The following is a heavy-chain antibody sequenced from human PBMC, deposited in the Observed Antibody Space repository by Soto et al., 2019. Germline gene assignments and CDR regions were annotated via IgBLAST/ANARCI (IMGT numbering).Heavy chain of an antibody. CDR1: GGSISSYY. CDR2: IYYSGST. V-gene: IGHV4-59*01. Sequence: SETLSLTCTVSGGSISSYYWSWIRQPPGKGLEWIGYIYYSGSTNYNPSLKSRVTISVGTPKNQLSLKLNSVTAADTAVYYCARVAADIASWLDPWGQGTLVTVSS. CDR3: ARVAADIASWLDP. D-gene: IGHD5-12*01. J-gene: IGHJ5*02.